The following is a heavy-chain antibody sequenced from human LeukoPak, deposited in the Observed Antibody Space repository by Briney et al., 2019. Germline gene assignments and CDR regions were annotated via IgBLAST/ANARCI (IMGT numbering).Heavy chain of an antibody. Sequence: SETLSLTCAVYGGSFSGYYWSWIRQPPGKGLEWIGEINHSGSTNYNPSLKSRVTISVDTSKNQFSLKLSSVTAADTAVYYCARLRFWAFDIWGQGTMVTVSS. V-gene: IGHV4-34*01. D-gene: IGHD3-3*01. CDR3: ARLRFWAFDI. J-gene: IGHJ3*02. CDR1: GGSFSGYY. CDR2: INHSGST.